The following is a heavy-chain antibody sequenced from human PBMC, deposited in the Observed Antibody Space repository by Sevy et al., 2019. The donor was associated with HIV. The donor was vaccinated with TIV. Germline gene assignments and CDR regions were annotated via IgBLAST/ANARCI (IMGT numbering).Heavy chain of an antibody. D-gene: IGHD3-10*01. CDR2: IIPIFGTA. V-gene: IGHV1-69*13. CDR1: GGTFSSYA. J-gene: IGHJ6*02. CDR3: AMYGSGSYYTYYYGMDV. Sequence: ASVKVSCKASGGTFSSYAISWVRQAPGQGLEWMGGIIPIFGTANYAQKFQGRVTITADESTSTAYMELSSLGSEDTAVYYCAMYGSGSYYTYYYGMDVWGQGTTVTVSS.